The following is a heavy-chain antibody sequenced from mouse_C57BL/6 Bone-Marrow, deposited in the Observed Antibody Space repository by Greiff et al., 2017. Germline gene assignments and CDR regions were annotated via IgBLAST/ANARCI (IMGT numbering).Heavy chain of an antibody. V-gene: IGHV5-9-1*02. J-gene: IGHJ2*01. Sequence: VQLKESGEGLVKPGGSLKLSCAASGFTFSSYAMSWVRQTPEKRLEWVAYISSGGDYIYYADTVKGRFTISRDNARNTLYLQMSSLKSEDTAMYYCTRDPSVYYGSSYGFDYWGQGTTLTVSS. CDR3: TRDPSVYYGSSYGFDY. D-gene: IGHD1-1*01. CDR1: GFTFSSYA. CDR2: ISSGGDYI.